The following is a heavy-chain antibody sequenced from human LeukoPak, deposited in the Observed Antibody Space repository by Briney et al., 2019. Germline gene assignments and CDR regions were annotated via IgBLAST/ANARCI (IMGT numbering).Heavy chain of an antibody. CDR2: IYYSGST. J-gene: IGHJ4*02. CDR3: ARGIYDSSGYYYVISYFDY. Sequence: PSETLSLTCTVSGGSISSYYWSWIRQPPGKGLEWIGYIYYSGSTNYNPSLKSRVTISVDTSKNQFSLKLSSVTAADTAAYYCARGIYDSSGYYYVISYFDYWGQGTLVTVSS. D-gene: IGHD3-22*01. V-gene: IGHV4-59*01. CDR1: GGSISSYY.